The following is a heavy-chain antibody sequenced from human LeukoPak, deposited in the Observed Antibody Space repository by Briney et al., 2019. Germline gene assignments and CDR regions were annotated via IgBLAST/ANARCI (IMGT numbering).Heavy chain of an antibody. CDR3: ARVGDYSSGWYYFDY. D-gene: IGHD6-19*01. Sequence: ASVKVSCKASGGTFSSYAISWVRQAPGQGLEWMGRIIPILGIANYAQKFQGRVTITADKSTSTAYMELSSLRSGDTAVYYCARVGDYSSGWYYFDYWGQGTLVTVSS. CDR1: GGTFSSYA. V-gene: IGHV1-69*04. J-gene: IGHJ4*02. CDR2: IIPILGIA.